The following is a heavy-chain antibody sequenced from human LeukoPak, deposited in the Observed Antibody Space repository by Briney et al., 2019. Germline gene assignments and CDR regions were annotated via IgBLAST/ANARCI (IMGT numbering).Heavy chain of an antibody. CDR2: ISGSGGST. D-gene: IGHD3-3*01. V-gene: IGHV3-23*01. CDR3: AKGNGRFLEWLLPFDY. J-gene: IGHJ4*02. Sequence: GGSLRLSCAVSGFTFSSYAMSWVRQAPGKGLEWVSAISGSGGSTYYADSVKGRFTISRDNSKNTLYLQMNSLRAEDTAVYYCAKGNGRFLEWLLPFDYWGQGTLVTVSS. CDR1: GFTFSSYA.